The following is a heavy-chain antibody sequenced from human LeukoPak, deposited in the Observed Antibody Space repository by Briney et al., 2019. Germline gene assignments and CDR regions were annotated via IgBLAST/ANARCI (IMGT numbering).Heavy chain of an antibody. CDR3: AKLGPTTVTFDY. J-gene: IGHJ4*02. V-gene: IGHV3-30*18. D-gene: IGHD4-17*01. CDR2: ISYDGSNK. CDR1: GFTFSSYG. Sequence: GGSLRLSRAASGFTFSSYGMHWVRQAPGKGLEWVAVISYDGSNKYYADSVKGRFTISRDNSKNTLYLQMNSLRAEDTAAYYCAKLGPTTVTFDYWGQGTLVTVSS.